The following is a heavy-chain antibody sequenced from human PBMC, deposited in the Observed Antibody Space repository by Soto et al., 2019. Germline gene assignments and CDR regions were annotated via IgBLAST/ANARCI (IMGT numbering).Heavy chain of an antibody. CDR1: GYIFTDHW. J-gene: IGHJ3*02. CDR2: IDPSDSYT. CDR3: ARDYSSSWYSDAFDT. V-gene: IGHV5-10-1*01. D-gene: IGHD6-13*01. Sequence: PGESLKISCKVSGYIFTDHWISWVRQTPGKGLEWLGRIDPSDSYTTYSPSFQGHVTFSVDKSTTTSYLQWSSLKASDTAIYYCARDYSSSWYSDAFDTWGQGTMVTVSS.